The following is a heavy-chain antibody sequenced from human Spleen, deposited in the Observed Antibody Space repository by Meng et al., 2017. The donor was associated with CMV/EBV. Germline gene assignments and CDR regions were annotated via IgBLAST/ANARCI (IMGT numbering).Heavy chain of an antibody. J-gene: IGHJ6*02. Sequence: SVKVSCKASGGTFSSYAISWVRQAPGQGLEWMGGIIPIFGTANYAQKFQGRVTITTDESTSTAYIELSSLRSEDTAVYYCARDQKTWIQLWNYYYYGMDVWGQGTTVTVSS. CDR3: ARDQKTWIQLWNYYYYGMDV. CDR1: GGTFSSYA. D-gene: IGHD5-18*01. V-gene: IGHV1-69*05. CDR2: IIPIFGTA.